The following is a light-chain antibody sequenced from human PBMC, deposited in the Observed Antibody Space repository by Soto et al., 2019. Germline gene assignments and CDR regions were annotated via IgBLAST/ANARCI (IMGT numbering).Light chain of an antibody. V-gene: IGLV2-14*01. J-gene: IGLJ7*01. CDR3: SSYTSSTPGV. Sequence: QSVLTQPASVSGSPGQSITISCTGTSSDVGGYNSVSWYQQHPGKVPKLIIYDVSYRPSGVSNRFSGSKSGNTASLTISGLQAEDEANYYCSSYTSSTPGVFGGGTQLTVL. CDR1: SSDVGGYNS. CDR2: DVS.